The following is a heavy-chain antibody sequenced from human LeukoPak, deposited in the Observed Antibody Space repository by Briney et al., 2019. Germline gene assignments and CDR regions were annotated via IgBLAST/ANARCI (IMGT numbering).Heavy chain of an antibody. Sequence: PGGSLRLSCLASGFIFDEFAMHWVRQAPGKGLEWVAGINWNSDSIGYADSVKGRFTISRDNAKNSLYLQMSSLRPEDTAFYYCAKDTTDHYYYMDVWGKGTTVTISS. CDR2: INWNSDSI. CDR3: AKDTTDHYYYMDV. J-gene: IGHJ6*03. V-gene: IGHV3-9*01. CDR1: GFIFDEFA.